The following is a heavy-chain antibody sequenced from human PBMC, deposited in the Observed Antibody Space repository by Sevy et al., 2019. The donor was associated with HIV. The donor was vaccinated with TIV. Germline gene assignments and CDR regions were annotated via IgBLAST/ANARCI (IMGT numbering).Heavy chain of an antibody. Sequence: GGSLRLSCPASGFTFSDYYMSWIRQAPGKGPEWVSYINNSSRFINYVKSVKGRFTISRDNAKNSLYLQMNSLRAEDTAVYDCARGKVLFDYWGQGTLVTVSS. CDR3: ARGKVLFDY. CDR1: GFTFSDYY. J-gene: IGHJ4*02. V-gene: IGHV3-11*06. CDR2: INNSSRFI.